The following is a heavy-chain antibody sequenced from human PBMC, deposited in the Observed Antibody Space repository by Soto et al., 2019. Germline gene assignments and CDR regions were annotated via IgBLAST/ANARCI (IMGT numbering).Heavy chain of an antibody. J-gene: IGHJ4*02. Sequence: QVQLVQSGAEVKKPGASVKVSCKPSGYTFTSYAIHWVRQAPGQGLEWMGWINTAKDNTQYSQNYQGRVTITRDTSASIVQMEVSSLRSEDTAVYYCARGSSWAHFDYWGQGTLVTVSS. D-gene: IGHD6-13*01. CDR1: GYTFTSYA. V-gene: IGHV1-3*04. CDR3: ARGSSWAHFDY. CDR2: INTAKDNT.